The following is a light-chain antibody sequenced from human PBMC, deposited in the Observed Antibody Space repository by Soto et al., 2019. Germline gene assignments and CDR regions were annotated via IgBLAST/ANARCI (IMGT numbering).Light chain of an antibody. CDR3: SSYSSDNTVI. J-gene: IGLJ2*01. V-gene: IGLV2-14*01. CDR2: EVS. CDR1: SSDIGGYIY. Sequence: QSALTQPASVSASPGQSITISCTGTSSDIGGYIYVSWYQHHPGKAPRLMIYEVSSRPSGVSNRFSGSKSGNTASLTISGLQAEDEAQYYCSSYSSDNTVIFGGGTKLTVL.